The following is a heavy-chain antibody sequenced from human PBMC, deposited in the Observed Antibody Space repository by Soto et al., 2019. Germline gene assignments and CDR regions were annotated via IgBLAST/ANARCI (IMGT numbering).Heavy chain of an antibody. CDR1: GGSISSGDYY. Sequence: SETLSLTCTVSGGSISSGDYYWSWIRQPPGKGLEWIGYIYYSGSTYYNPSLKSRLTISVDRSKNQFTLQLTSVTVEDTAVYYCARSGGYFFDFWGLGILVT. V-gene: IGHV4-30-4*02. CDR3: ARSGGYFFDF. J-gene: IGHJ4*02. CDR2: IYYSGST. D-gene: IGHD3-10*01.